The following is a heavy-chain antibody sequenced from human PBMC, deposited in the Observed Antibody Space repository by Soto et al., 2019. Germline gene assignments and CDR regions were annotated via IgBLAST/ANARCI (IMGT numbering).Heavy chain of an antibody. J-gene: IGHJ5*02. Sequence: QVQLVQSGAEVKKPGASVKVSCKASGYTFTSYGISWVRQAPGQGLEWMGWISAYNGNTNYAQKFQGRVTITADESTSTAYMELSSLRSEDTAVYYCARDSSDYYDSSGYNWFDPWGQGTLVTVSS. D-gene: IGHD3-22*01. CDR2: ISAYNGNT. V-gene: IGHV1-18*01. CDR3: ARDSSDYYDSSGYNWFDP. CDR1: GYTFTSYG.